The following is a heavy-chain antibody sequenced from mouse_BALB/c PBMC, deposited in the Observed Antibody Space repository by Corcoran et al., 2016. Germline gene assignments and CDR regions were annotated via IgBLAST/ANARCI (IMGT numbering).Heavy chain of an antibody. CDR3: ASGLDY. V-gene: IGHV1-34*01. CDR2: INPYNGAT. J-gene: IGHJ3*01. CDR1: GYSFTGYY. Sequence: EVQLQQSGPELMKHGASVKISCKASGYSFTGYYKQWVKQSHVKSLEWIGRINPYNGATSYNQNFKDKASLTVDKSSSTAYMELHSLTSEDSAVYYCASGLDYWGQGTLVTVSA. D-gene: IGHD2-13*01.